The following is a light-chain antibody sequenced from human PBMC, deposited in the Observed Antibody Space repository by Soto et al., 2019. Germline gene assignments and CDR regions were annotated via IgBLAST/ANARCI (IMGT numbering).Light chain of an antibody. CDR1: QSVSSNY. CDR2: GAS. V-gene: IGKV3-20*01. CDR3: QQYGTSPRT. Sequence: EIVLTQSPGTLSLSPGERATFSCRASQSVSSNYLAWYQQKPGQAPRLLIYGASIRATGIPDRFSGSGSGTDFTLTISRLEPEDFAVYYCQQYGTSPRTFGQGTKVDI. J-gene: IGKJ1*01.